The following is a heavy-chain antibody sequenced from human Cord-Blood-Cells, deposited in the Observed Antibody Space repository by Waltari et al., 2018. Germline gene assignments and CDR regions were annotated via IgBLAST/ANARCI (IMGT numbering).Heavy chain of an antibody. Sequence: VQLVQSGADVKMAGASVKVSCKASGYTFTSDGIGGVRQAPGQGLEWMGWISAYNGNTNYAQKLQGRVTMTTDTSTSTAYMELRSLRSDDTAVYYCARAPPYCTNGVCYDAFDIWGQGTMVTVSS. CDR3: ARAPPYCTNGVCYDAFDI. D-gene: IGHD2-8*01. CDR2: ISAYNGNT. CDR1: GYTFTSDG. V-gene: IGHV1-18*01. J-gene: IGHJ3*02.